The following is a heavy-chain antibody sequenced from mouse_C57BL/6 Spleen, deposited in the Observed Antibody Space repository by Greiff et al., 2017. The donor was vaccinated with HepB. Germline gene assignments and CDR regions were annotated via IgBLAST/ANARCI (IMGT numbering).Heavy chain of an antibody. D-gene: IGHD1-1*01. J-gene: IGHJ4*01. Sequence: EVQLQESGGGLVKPGGSLKLSCAASGFTFSDYGMHWVRQAPEKGLEWVAYISSGSSTIYYADTVKGRFTISRDNAKNTLFLQMTSLRSEDTAMYYCARTIYYYGSSWNYAMDYWGQGTSVTVSS. V-gene: IGHV5-17*01. CDR2: ISSGSSTI. CDR1: GFTFSDYG. CDR3: ARTIYYYGSSWNYAMDY.